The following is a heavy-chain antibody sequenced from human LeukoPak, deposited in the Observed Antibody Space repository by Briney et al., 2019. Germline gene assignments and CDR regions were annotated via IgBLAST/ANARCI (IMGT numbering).Heavy chain of an antibody. CDR3: ARDKQGTPLFNTETRLDY. D-gene: IGHD2-15*01. Sequence: PGGSLRLSCAASGFTFSSYWMSWVRQAPGKGLEWVANIKQDGSEKYYVDSVKGRFTISRDNAKNSLYLQMNSLRAEGTAVYYCARDKQGTPLFNTETRLDYWGQGTLVTVSS. J-gene: IGHJ4*02. CDR1: GFTFSSYW. CDR2: IKQDGSEK. V-gene: IGHV3-7*01.